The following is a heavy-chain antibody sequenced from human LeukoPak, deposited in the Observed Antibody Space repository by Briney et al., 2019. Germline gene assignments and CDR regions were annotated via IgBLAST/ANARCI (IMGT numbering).Heavy chain of an antibody. J-gene: IGHJ4*02. CDR1: GFTFSSYA. CDR2: ISGSGGST. CDR3: AKSTSSSSDFDY. D-gene: IGHD6-6*01. Sequence: GGSLRLSCAASGFTFSSYAMSWFRQAPGKGLEGVSAISGSGGSTYYAAPVKGRFTISRDNPKNTLYLQMNSLRAEDTAVYYCAKSTSSSSDFDYWGQGTLVTVSS. V-gene: IGHV3-23*01.